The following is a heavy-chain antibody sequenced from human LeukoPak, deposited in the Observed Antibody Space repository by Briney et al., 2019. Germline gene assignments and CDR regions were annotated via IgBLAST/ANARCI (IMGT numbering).Heavy chain of an antibody. D-gene: IGHD2-15*01. J-gene: IGHJ4*02. Sequence: GGSLRLSCAATGFTFSSYAIHWVRQAPGKGLEWVAVIWYGGSPEYYADSVKGRFTVSRDNSKSTLFLQMNSLRAEDTAVYYCARLSRDMSSSFDYWGQGTLVTVSS. V-gene: IGHV3-33*01. CDR2: IWYGGSPE. CDR1: GFTFSSYA. CDR3: ARLSRDMSSSFDY.